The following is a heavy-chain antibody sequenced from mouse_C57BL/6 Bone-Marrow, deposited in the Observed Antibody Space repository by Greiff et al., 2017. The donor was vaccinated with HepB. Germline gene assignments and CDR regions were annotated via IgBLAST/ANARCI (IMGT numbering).Heavy chain of an antibody. CDR2: INSDGGST. CDR1: EYEFPSHD. V-gene: IGHV5-2*01. D-gene: IGHD2-3*01. J-gene: IGHJ4*01. CDR3: ARFIYDGYYNAMDY. Sequence: EVMLVESGGGLVQPGESLKPSCESNEYEFPSHDMSWVRKTPEKRLELVAAINSDGGSTYYPDTMERRFIISRDNTKKTLYLQMSSLRSEDTALYYCARFIYDGYYNAMDYWGQGTSVTVSS.